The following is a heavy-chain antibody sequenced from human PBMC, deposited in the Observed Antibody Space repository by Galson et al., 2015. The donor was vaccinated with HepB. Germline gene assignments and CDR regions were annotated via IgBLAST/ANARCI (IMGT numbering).Heavy chain of an antibody. D-gene: IGHD2-2*01. J-gene: IGHJ6*03. Sequence: SLTCAVCGGSFSGYYWSWIRQPPGKGLEWIGEINHSGSTNYNPSLKSRVTISVDTSKNQFSLKLSSVTAADTAVYYCAREIRGYCSSTSCYGGSSSWYGYYYYYYMDVWGKGTTVTVSS. CDR3: AREIRGYCSSTSCYGGSSSWYGYYYYYYMDV. V-gene: IGHV4-34*01. CDR2: INHSGST. CDR1: GGSFSGYY.